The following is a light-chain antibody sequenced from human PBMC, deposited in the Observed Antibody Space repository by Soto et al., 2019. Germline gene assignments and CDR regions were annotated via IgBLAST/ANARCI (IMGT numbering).Light chain of an antibody. J-gene: IGLJ1*01. Sequence: QSVLTQPASVSGSPGQSITISCTGTSGDIGSYNRVSWYQQHPGKAPKLIIYEVTDRPSGVSNRFSGSKSGTSASLAITGLQAEDEADYYCQSYDSGLSGLWVFGTGTKVTVL. V-gene: IGLV2-14*01. CDR3: QSYDSGLSGLWV. CDR2: EVT. CDR1: SGDIGSYNR.